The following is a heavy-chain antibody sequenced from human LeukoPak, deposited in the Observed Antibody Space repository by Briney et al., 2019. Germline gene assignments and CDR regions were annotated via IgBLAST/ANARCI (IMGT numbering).Heavy chain of an antibody. V-gene: IGHV3-23*01. CDR1: GFTFSSYA. Sequence: GGSLRLSCAASGFTFSSYAMSWVRQAPGKGLEWVSAISGSGGSTYYADSVKGRFTISRDNSKNTLYLQMNSLRAEDTAVYYCAKXXSRXXXXXXXTXXDYWGXGTLVTX. CDR2: ISGSGGST. J-gene: IGHJ4*02. CDR3: AKXXSRXXXXXXXTXXDY.